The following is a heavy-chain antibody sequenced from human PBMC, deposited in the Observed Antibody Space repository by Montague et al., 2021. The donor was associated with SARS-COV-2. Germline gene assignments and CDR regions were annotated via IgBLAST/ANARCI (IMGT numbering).Heavy chain of an antibody. Sequence: SLRLSCAATGFTFSRYSMNWVRQAPGKGLEWISYISTSETRTQYADSVKGRLTISRDNARNSLYLQMRSLTGGDTAVYYCARVASEHTAMAPDYWGQGTLVTVSS. CDR2: ISTSETRT. D-gene: IGHD5-18*01. CDR3: ARVASEHTAMAPDY. V-gene: IGHV3-48*04. CDR1: GFTFSRYS. J-gene: IGHJ4*02.